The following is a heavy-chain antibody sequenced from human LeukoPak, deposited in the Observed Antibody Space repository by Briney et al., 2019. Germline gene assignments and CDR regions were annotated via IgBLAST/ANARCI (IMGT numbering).Heavy chain of an antibody. Sequence: ASVKVSCKGSGYTFTGYYMHWVRQAPGQGLEWMGWISPNSGGTNYAQKFQGRVTMTRDTSIRTAYMELSRLRSDDTAVYYCARTFDGYCSSTSCLTEYFQHWGQGTLVTVSS. J-gene: IGHJ1*01. CDR1: GYTFTGYY. CDR2: ISPNSGGT. V-gene: IGHV1-2*02. CDR3: ARTFDGYCSSTSCLTEYFQH. D-gene: IGHD2-2*03.